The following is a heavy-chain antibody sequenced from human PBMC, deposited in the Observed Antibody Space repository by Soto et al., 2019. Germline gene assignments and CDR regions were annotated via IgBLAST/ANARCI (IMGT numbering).Heavy chain of an antibody. J-gene: IGHJ5*02. CDR1: GGTSGGYD. CDR3: ATAGGGTDHNYYGSGSSNWFDP. CDR2: IYYSGST. V-gene: IGHV4-59*01. Sequence: ASQTLSLRYTVLGGTSGGYDGSWIRKPPGKGLEWIGYIYYSGSTNYNPSLKSRVTISVDTSKNQFSLKLSSVTAADTAVYYCATAGGGTDHNYYGSGSSNWFDPWGQGTLVTVSS. D-gene: IGHD3-10*01.